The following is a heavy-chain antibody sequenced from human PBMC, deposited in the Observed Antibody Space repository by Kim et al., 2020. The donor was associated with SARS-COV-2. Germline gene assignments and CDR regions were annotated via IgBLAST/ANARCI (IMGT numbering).Heavy chain of an antibody. Sequence: VKGRFTSSRDNAKNSLYLQMNSLRAEDTALYYCAKLASGVAAAGTRETDYWGQGTLVTVSS. J-gene: IGHJ4*02. D-gene: IGHD6-13*01. CDR3: AKLASGVAAAGTRETDY. V-gene: IGHV3-9*01.